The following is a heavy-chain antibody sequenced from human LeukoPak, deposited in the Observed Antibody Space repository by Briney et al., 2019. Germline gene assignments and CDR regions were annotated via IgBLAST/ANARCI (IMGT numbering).Heavy chain of an antibody. J-gene: IGHJ3*02. CDR2: IYHSGTT. V-gene: IGHV4-30-2*01. CDR1: GGSISSGGTY. Sequence: PSETLSLTCSVSGGSISSGGTYWSWIRQPPGMGLEWIGYIYHSGTTLYNPSLKSRVTMSIDRSKKQVSLKLSSVTAADTAVYYCARHSAHSSTNDAFDIWGQGTMVTVSS. D-gene: IGHD6-13*01. CDR3: ARHSAHSSTNDAFDI.